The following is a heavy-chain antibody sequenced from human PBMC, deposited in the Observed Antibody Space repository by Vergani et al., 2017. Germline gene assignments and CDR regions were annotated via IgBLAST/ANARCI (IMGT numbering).Heavy chain of an antibody. CDR3: AKGLTYSTAWAHFGS. V-gene: IGHV3-30*18. Sequence: QVHLVESGGGVVQPGRSLTLSCVASGFSFRGHGMHWVRQAPGKGLEWVAMISYDGDRRDYGDFAKGRFTISRDSSKTVYLQMNSLRVKDTAMYFCAKGLTYSTAWAHFGSRGQGTLVTVSS. J-gene: IGHJ4*02. CDR2: ISYDGDRR. CDR1: GFSFRGHG. D-gene: IGHD4-11*01.